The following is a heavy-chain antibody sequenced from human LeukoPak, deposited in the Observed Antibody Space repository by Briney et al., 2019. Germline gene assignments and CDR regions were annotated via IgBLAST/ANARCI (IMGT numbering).Heavy chain of an antibody. V-gene: IGHV3-43*02. Sequence: PGGSLRLSCAASGFTFDDYAMHWVRQAPGKGLEWVSLISGDGGSTYYADSVKGRFTISRDNSKNSLYLQMHSLRTEDTALYYCAKDMGCSSTSCYRDYYYGMDVWGQGTTVTVSS. D-gene: IGHD2-2*01. CDR2: ISGDGGST. CDR1: GFTFDDYA. J-gene: IGHJ6*02. CDR3: AKDMGCSSTSCYRDYYYGMDV.